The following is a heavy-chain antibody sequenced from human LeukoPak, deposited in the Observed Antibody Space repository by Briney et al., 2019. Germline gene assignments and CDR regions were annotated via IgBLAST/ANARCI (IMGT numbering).Heavy chain of an antibody. D-gene: IGHD2-2*01. CDR1: GGSISSGGYY. CDR2: IYYSGST. J-gene: IGHJ6*02. Sequence: SETLSLTCTVSGGSISSGGYYWSWIRQHPGKGLEWIGYIYYSGSTYYNPSLKSRVTISVDTSKNQFSLKLNSVTAADTAVYYCARDFVVPAAKYYYYGMDVWGQGTTVTVSS. CDR3: ARDFVVPAAKYYYYGMDV. V-gene: IGHV4-30-4*08.